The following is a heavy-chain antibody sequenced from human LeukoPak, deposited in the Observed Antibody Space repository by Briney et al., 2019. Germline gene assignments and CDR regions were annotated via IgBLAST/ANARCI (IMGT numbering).Heavy chain of an antibody. CDR1: GFTFGDYA. CDR2: IRSKAYGGTT. V-gene: IGHV3-49*04. CDR3: TSPQGEHCTNGVCYIARS. J-gene: IGHJ5*02. D-gene: IGHD2-8*01. Sequence: GGSLRLSCTASGFTFGDYAMSWVRQAPGKGLEWVGFIRSKAYGGTTEYAASVKGRFTISRDDSKSIAYLQMNSLQTEDTAVYYCTSPQGEHCTNGVCYIARSWGQGTLVTVSS.